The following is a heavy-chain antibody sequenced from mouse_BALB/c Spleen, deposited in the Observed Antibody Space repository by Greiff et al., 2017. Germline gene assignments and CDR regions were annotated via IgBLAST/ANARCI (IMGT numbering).Heavy chain of an antibody. V-gene: IGHV1-12*01. CDR1: GYTFTSYN. CDR2: IYPGNGDT. Sequence: QVQLQQPGAELVKPGASVKMSCKASGYTFTSYNMHWVKQTPGQGLEWIGAIYPGNGDTSYNQKFKGKATLTADKSSSTAYMQLSSLTSEDSAVYYCARATTASAMDYWGQGTSVTVSS. D-gene: IGHD1-2*01. CDR3: ARATTASAMDY. J-gene: IGHJ4*01.